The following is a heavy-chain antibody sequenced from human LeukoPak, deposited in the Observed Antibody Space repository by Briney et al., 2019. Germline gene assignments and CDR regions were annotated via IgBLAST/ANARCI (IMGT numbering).Heavy chain of an antibody. Sequence: GRSLRLSCAASGFTFSSYAMHWVRQAPGEGLEWVAVISYDGSNKYYADSVKGRFTISRDNSKNTLYLQMNSLRAEDTAVYYCARGDTIAAAGFPFDYWGQGTLVTVSS. CDR2: ISYDGSNK. CDR1: GFTFSSYA. V-gene: IGHV3-30*04. CDR3: ARGDTIAAAGFPFDY. D-gene: IGHD6-13*01. J-gene: IGHJ4*02.